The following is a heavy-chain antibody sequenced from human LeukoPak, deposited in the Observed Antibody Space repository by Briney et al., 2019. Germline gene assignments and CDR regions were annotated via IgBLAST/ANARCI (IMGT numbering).Heavy chain of an antibody. J-gene: IGHJ4*02. D-gene: IGHD2/OR15-2a*01. CDR1: GFTFSNYG. Sequence: PGGSLRLSCAASGFTFSNYGMHWVRQAPGKGLEWVAVIWNEGSKQYYADSVKGRFTISRDNSKNTLYLQMNSLRAEDTAVYYCARDRMSRYFDYWGQGTLVTVS. CDR3: ARDRMSRYFDY. V-gene: IGHV3-33*01. CDR2: IWNEGSKQ.